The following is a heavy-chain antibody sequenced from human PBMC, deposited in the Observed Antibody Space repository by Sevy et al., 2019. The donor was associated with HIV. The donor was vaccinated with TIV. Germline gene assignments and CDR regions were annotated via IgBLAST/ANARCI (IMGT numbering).Heavy chain of an antibody. CDR2: ISAYNGNT. D-gene: IGHD3-10*01. CDR1: GYTFTSYG. Sequence: ASVKVSCKASGYTFTSYGISWVRQAPGQGLEWMGWISAYNGNTNYAQKLQGRVTMTTDTSTSTAYMELRSLRSDDTAVYYCARDSCRYYYGSGSYLEDAFDIWGQGTMVTVSS. CDR3: ARDSCRYYYGSGSYLEDAFDI. V-gene: IGHV1-18*01. J-gene: IGHJ3*02.